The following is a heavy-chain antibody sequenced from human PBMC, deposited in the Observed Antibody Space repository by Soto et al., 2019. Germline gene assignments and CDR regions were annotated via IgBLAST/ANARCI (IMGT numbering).Heavy chain of an antibody. V-gene: IGHV4-30-4*01. J-gene: IGHJ1*01. CDR1: GVSVSRDYQ. Sequence: SETLSLTCTVSGVSVSRDYQWSWIRQPPGKGLEWIGHISYSGSPYYHPSLRSRLSISVDTSKNQFSLKVKSVTAADTAVYYCARAWDFWGQGTLVTVSS. CDR2: ISYSGSP. CDR3: ARAWDF. D-gene: IGHD1-26*01.